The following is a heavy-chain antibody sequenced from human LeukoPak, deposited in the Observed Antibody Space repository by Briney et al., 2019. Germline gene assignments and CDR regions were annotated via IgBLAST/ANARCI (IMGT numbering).Heavy chain of an antibody. V-gene: IGHV1-8*01. J-gene: IGHJ4*02. CDR3: ARAPPPPAAFKYYFDY. Sequence: ASVKVSCKASGYTFTSYDINWVRQATGQGLEWMGWMNPNSGNTGYAQKFQGRVTMTRNTSISTAYMELSSLRSEDTAVYYCARAPPPPAAFKYYFDYWGQGTLVTVSS. CDR2: MNPNSGNT. D-gene: IGHD2-2*01. CDR1: GYTFTSYD.